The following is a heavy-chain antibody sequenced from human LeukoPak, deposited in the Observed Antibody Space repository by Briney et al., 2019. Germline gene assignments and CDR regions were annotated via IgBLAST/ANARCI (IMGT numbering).Heavy chain of an antibody. J-gene: IGHJ4*02. CDR3: ANRVIGYCFDY. V-gene: IGHV3-53*01. CDR2: IYSGGVT. Sequence: GGSLRLSCAASGFTFSDNYMSWVRQAPGKGLEWLSIIYSGGVTYYTDSVRGRFTISRDNSKNTLYLQMNSLRAEDTALYYCANRVIGYCFDYWGQGTLVTVSS. CDR1: GFTFSDNY. D-gene: IGHD2-15*01.